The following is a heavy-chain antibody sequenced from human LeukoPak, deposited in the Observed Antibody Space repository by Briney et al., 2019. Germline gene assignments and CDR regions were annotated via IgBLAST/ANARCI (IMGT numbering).Heavy chain of an antibody. Sequence: ASVKVSCKVSGYTLTELSMHWVRQAPGKGVEWMGGFDPEDGETIYAQKFQGRVTMTEDTSTDTAYMELSSLRSEDTAVYYCATSYQLLEYFDYWGQGTLVTVSS. CDR1: GYTLTELS. D-gene: IGHD2-2*01. CDR2: FDPEDGET. J-gene: IGHJ4*02. CDR3: ATSYQLLEYFDY. V-gene: IGHV1-24*01.